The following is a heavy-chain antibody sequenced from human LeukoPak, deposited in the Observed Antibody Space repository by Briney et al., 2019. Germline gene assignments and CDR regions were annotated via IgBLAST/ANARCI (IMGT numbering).Heavy chain of an antibody. D-gene: IGHD3-10*01. Sequence: GGTLRLSCAASGFTFSSYGMSWVRQAPGKGLEWISAISGSGGSTYYADSVKGRFTISRDNSKNTLYLQMNSLRAEDTAVYYCAKVPYYYGSGSYSDYWGQGTLVTVSS. CDR3: AKVPYYYGSGSYSDY. V-gene: IGHV3-23*01. CDR1: GFTFSSYG. J-gene: IGHJ4*02. CDR2: ISGSGGST.